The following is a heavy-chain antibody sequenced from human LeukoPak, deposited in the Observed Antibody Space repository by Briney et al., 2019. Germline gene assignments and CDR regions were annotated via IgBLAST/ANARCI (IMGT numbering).Heavy chain of an antibody. V-gene: IGHV1-46*01. J-gene: IGHJ4*02. CDR1: GYTFTSYY. CDR2: INPSGGST. D-gene: IGHD3-22*01. Sequence: ASVKVSCKASGYTFTSYYMHWVRQVPGQGLEWMGIINPSGGSTSYAQKFQGRVTMTRDMSTSTVYMELSSLRSEDTAVYYCARDHTPSGYYGDWGQGTLVTVSS. CDR3: ARDHTPSGYYGD.